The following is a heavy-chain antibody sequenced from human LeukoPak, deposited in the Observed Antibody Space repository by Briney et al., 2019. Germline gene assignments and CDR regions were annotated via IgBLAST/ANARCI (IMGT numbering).Heavy chain of an antibody. CDR3: ARSSLLRYFDGVY. J-gene: IGHJ4*02. CDR2: INPNSGGT. CDR1: GYTFTGYY. V-gene: IGHV1-2*02. Sequence: GASVKVSCKASGYTFTGYYMHWVRQAPGQGLEWMGWINPNSGGTNYAQKFQGRVTMTRDTSISTAHMELSRLRSDDTAVYYCARSSLLRYFDGVYWSQGTLVTVSS. D-gene: IGHD3-9*01.